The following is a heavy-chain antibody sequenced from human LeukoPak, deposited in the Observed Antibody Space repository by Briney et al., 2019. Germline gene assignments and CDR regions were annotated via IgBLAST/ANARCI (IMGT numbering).Heavy chain of an antibody. J-gene: IGHJ6*03. CDR1: GYTFTGYY. V-gene: IGHV1-2*02. CDR2: INPNSGDT. Sequence: ASVKVSCKASGYTFTGYYMHGVRQAPGQGLEWMGWINPNSGDTNYAQKFQGRVTMTRDTSISTAYMELSRLRSDDTAVYYCAREMSLTMVRGEDYYYYYMDVWGKGTTVTVSS. CDR3: AREMSLTMVRGEDYYYYYMDV. D-gene: IGHD3-10*01.